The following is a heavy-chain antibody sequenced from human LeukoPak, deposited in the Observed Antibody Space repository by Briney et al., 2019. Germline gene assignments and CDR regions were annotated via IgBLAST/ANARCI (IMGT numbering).Heavy chain of an antibody. CDR2: FDPEDGET. CDR3: ARSRYDFWSGYFLKNWFDP. Sequence: ASVKVSCKVSGYTLTELSMHWVRQAPGKGLEWMGGFDPEDGETIYAQKFQGRVTMTEDTSTDTAYMELSSLRSEDTAVYYCARSRYDFWSGYFLKNWFDPWGQGTLVTVSS. CDR1: GYTLTELS. D-gene: IGHD3-3*01. V-gene: IGHV1-24*01. J-gene: IGHJ5*02.